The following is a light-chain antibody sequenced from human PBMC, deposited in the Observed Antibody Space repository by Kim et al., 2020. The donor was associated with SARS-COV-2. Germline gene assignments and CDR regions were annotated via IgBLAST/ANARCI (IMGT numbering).Light chain of an antibody. CDR1: QTITRY. CDR2: GIS. CDR3: QQTDSLPIT. Sequence: AYVGDRDSITGRASQTITRYFHWYQQKAGKAPKLLIHGISNLHSGVPSRFSGSGSGTDFTLTINSLQPEDFATYYCQQTDSLPITFGQGTRLEIK. J-gene: IGKJ5*01. V-gene: IGKV1-39*01.